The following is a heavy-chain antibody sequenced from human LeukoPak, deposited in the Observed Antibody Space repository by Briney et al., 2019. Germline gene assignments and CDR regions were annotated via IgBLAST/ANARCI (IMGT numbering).Heavy chain of an antibody. CDR2: IESDESKT. D-gene: IGHD5-18*01. V-gene: IGHV3-74*01. Sequence: GGSLRLSCAASGFPFRTSSTHSGRQAPGKGLEWVSRIESDESKTAYADSVKGRFTISRDNAKNTLSLHMNSLRAEDTAVYYCARGARGYNYGLFDYCGQGTLVTVSS. CDR1: GFPFRTSS. J-gene: IGHJ4*02. CDR3: ARGARGYNYGLFDY.